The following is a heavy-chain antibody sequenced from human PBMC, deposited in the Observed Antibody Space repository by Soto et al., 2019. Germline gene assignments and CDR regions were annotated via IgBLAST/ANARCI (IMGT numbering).Heavy chain of an antibody. V-gene: IGHV3-33*06. CDR2: IWYDGSNK. Sequence: LRLSCAASGFTFSSYGMHWVRQAPGKGLEWVAVIWYDGSNKYYADSVKGRFTISRDNSKNTLYLQMNSLRAEDTAVYYCAKEITIQRGFDYWGQGTLVTVSS. CDR1: GFTFSSYG. D-gene: IGHD3-10*01. J-gene: IGHJ4*02. CDR3: AKEITIQRGFDY.